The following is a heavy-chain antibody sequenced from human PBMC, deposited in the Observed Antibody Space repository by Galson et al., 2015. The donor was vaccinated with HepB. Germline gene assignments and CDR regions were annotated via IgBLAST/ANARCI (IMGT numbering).Heavy chain of an antibody. Sequence: ETLSLTCAVYGGSFSGYYWSWIRQPPGKGLEWIGEINHSGSTNYNPSLESRVTISVDTSKNQFSLKLSSVTAADTAVYYCARVPLGYGGYVDWGQGTLVTVSS. V-gene: IGHV4-34*01. J-gene: IGHJ4*02. CDR1: GGSFSGYY. CDR3: ARVPLGYGGYVD. CDR2: INHSGST. D-gene: IGHD5-12*01.